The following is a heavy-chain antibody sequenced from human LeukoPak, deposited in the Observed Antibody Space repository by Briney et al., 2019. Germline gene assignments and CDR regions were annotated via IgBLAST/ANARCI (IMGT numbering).Heavy chain of an antibody. CDR1: GGSFSGYY. V-gene: IGHV4-59*08. D-gene: IGHD3-16*01. CDR2: VYNSGDT. J-gene: IGHJ2*01. Sequence: TTSETLSLTCAVYGGSFSGYYWSWIRQSPGKGLEWVGYVYNSGDTGKNPSLKSRVTILLDTSKNQCSLKLAPVSAADTAVYYCARLKLGAYFDLWGRGTLVTVSS. CDR3: ARLKLGAYFDL.